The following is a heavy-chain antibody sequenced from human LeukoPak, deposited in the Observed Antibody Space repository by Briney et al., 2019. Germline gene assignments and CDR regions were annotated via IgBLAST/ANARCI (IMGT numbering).Heavy chain of an antibody. CDR1: GGSISNYY. Sequence: PSETLSLTCTVSGGSISNYYWSWIRQPAGKGLEWTGRIYTSGNTNYNPSLKSRLTISLDKSKNQFSLKLNSVTAADTAVYYCARGPSGRTLDYWGQGTPVTVSS. J-gene: IGHJ4*02. CDR3: ARGPSGRTLDY. CDR2: IYTSGNT. V-gene: IGHV4-4*07. D-gene: IGHD2-15*01.